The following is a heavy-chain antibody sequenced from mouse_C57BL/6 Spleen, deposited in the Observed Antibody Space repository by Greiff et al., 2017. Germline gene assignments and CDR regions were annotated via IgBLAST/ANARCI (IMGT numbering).Heavy chain of an antibody. CDR1: GFSLTSYG. CDR3: AKTLANWDGYAMDY. J-gene: IGHJ4*01. D-gene: IGHD4-1*01. V-gene: IGHV2-5*01. Sequence: VKLVESGPGLVQPSQSLSITCTVSGFSLTSYGVHWVRQSPGKGLEWLGVIWRGGSTDYNAAFMSRLSITKDNSKSQVFFKMNSLQADDTAIYYCAKTLANWDGYAMDYWGQGTSVTVSS. CDR2: IWRGGST.